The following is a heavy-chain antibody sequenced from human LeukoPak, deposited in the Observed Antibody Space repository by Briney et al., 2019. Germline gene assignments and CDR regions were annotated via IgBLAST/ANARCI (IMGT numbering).Heavy chain of an antibody. V-gene: IGHV4-39*07. CDR1: GGSISSSGYY. CDR3: ARAGQQLVLSDPFNDY. CDR2: FYYSGTT. Sequence: PSETLSLTCTVSGGSISSSGYYWGWIRQPPGKGLEWIGSFYYSGTTYYNPSLRSRVTISVDTSKNQFSLKLSSVTAADTAMYYCARAGQQLVLSDPFNDYWGQGTLVTVSS. J-gene: IGHJ4*02. D-gene: IGHD6-13*01.